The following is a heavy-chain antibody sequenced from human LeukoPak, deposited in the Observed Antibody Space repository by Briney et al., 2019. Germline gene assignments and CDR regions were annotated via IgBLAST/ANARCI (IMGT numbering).Heavy chain of an antibody. CDR3: ARTRGYCTNGVCPPFDY. V-gene: IGHV4-38-2*02. J-gene: IGHJ4*02. CDR1: GYSISSAYY. Sequence: SETLSLTCSVSGYSISSAYYWGWIRQPPGKGLEWIGTMYHSGSTNYNPSLKSRVTISVDTSKNQFSLKLSSVTAADTAVYYCARTRGYCTNGVCPPFDYWGQGTLVTVSS. D-gene: IGHD2-8*01. CDR2: MYHSGST.